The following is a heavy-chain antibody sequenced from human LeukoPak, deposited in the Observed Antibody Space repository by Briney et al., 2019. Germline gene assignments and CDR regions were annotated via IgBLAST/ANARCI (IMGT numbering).Heavy chain of an antibody. J-gene: IGHJ4*02. CDR2: INPSGGST. CDR1: GYTFISYY. CDR3: AAIGSSTSPIDY. V-gene: IGHV1-46*01. Sequence: GASVKVSCKASGYTFISYYMHWVRQAPGQGLEWMGIINPSGGSTSYAQKFQGRVTMTRDMSTSTVYMELSSLRSEDTAVHYCAAIGSSTSPIDYWGQGTLVTVSS. D-gene: IGHD2-2*01.